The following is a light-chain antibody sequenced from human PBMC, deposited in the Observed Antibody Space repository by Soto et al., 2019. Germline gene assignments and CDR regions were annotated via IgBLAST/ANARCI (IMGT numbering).Light chain of an antibody. Sequence: EIGLTQSPATLYLSPGDRATLSCRASQSVSRYLAWYQQKPGQAPRLLIHDTSTRATGVSVTFSSSGSGTEFTLTISSLEPEDSAMYYCQQRFRWPPTLGGGTHVEIK. J-gene: IGKJ4*01. V-gene: IGKV3-11*01. CDR1: QSVSRY. CDR3: QQRFRWPPT. CDR2: DTS.